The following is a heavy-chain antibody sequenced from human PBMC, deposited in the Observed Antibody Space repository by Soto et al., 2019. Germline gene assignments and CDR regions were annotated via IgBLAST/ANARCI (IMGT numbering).Heavy chain of an antibody. CDR2: MYATGTT. CDR3: ARDGGYTGYEQGNPVDI. CDR1: GGSISPYF. J-gene: IGHJ3*02. V-gene: IGHV4-4*07. Sequence: QVQLQESGPGLVKPSETLSLTCTVSGGSISPYFWSWIRQPAGKGLEWIGRMYATGTTNYNPSLKGRVSMSIDTSENQFSLKLRSVTAADTAVYYCARDGGYTGYEQGNPVDILGQGTMVSVSS. D-gene: IGHD5-12*01.